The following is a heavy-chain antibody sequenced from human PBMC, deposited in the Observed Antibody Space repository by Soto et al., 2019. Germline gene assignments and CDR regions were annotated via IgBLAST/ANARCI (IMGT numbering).Heavy chain of an antibody. CDR3: ARPSGYSSSWYWFDP. CDR2: IYYSGST. CDR1: DGSISSLSCY. Sequence: ASETLSLTCTVTDGSISSLSCYWGWISQPPGKGLEWIGSIYYSGSTYYNPSLKSRVTISVDTSKNQFSLKLSSVTAADTAVYYCARPSGYSSSWYWFDPWGQGTLVTVSS. J-gene: IGHJ5*02. V-gene: IGHV4-39*01. D-gene: IGHD6-13*01.